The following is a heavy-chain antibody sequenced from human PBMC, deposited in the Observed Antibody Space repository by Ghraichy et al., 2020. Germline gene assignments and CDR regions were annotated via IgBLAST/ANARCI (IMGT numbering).Heavy chain of an antibody. V-gene: IGHV3-74*01. CDR3: ARFVPDTGSLY. D-gene: IGHD1-26*01. J-gene: IGHJ4*02. CDR1: GFTFSTSW. Sequence: GGSLRLSCAASGFTFSTSWMHWVRQAPGKGLVWVSRISNDEKTRTYADSVEGRFTISRDNAKNTLYLQMNSLRAEDTAVYYCARFVPDTGSLYWGQGALVTVSS. CDR2: ISNDEKTR.